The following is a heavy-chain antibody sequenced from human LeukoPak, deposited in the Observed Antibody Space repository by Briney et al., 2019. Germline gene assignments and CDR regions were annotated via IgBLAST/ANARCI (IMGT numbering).Heavy chain of an antibody. CDR2: IYSGGST. J-gene: IGHJ4*02. Sequence: GESLRLSCAASGFTVSSNYMSWVRQAPGKGLEWVSVIYSGGSTYYADSVKGRFTISRDNSKNTLYLQMNSLRAEDTAVYYCAKVPFPGRPAFFDYWGQGTLVTVSS. CDR3: AKVPFPGRPAFFDY. D-gene: IGHD2-2*01. CDR1: GFTVSSNY. V-gene: IGHV3-66*01.